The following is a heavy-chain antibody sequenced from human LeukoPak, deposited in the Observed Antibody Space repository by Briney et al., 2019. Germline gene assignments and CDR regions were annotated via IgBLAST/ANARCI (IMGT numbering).Heavy chain of an antibody. J-gene: IGHJ4*01. Sequence: QPGGSLRLSCSASGFTFSSFAMHWVRQAPGKGLEFVSAISRNGVITYYADSLKGRFTISRDNSKNTLYLQMSSLRTEDTAVYYCMNETDSSSSNYFDGWGQGTLVTVSS. D-gene: IGHD6-6*01. CDR3: MNETDSSSSNYFDG. V-gene: IGHV3-64D*09. CDR2: ISRNGVIT. CDR1: GFTFSSFA.